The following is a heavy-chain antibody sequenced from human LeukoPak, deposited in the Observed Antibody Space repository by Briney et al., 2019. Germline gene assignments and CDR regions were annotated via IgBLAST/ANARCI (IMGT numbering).Heavy chain of an antibody. D-gene: IGHD6-13*01. Sequence: GSLRLSCAASGFTFSSYSMDWVRQAPGKGLEWVSSISSSSSYIYYADSVKGRFTISRDNAKNSLYLQMNSLRAEDTAVYYCARADSSSWSPSYYYGMDVWGQGTTVTVSS. CDR2: ISSSSSYI. V-gene: IGHV3-21*01. CDR1: GFTFSSYS. CDR3: ARADSSSWSPSYYYGMDV. J-gene: IGHJ6*02.